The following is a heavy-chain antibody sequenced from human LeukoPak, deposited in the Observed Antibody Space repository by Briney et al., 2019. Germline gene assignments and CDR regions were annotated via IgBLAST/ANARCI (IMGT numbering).Heavy chain of an antibody. CDR2: IQQDGSEK. CDR1: GFTFSSYW. D-gene: IGHD6-13*01. CDR3: ARARDSSSWFSSDY. J-gene: IGHJ4*02. V-gene: IGHV3-7*04. Sequence: GGSLRLSCAASGFTFSSYWMNWVRQAPGKGLEWVANIQQDGSEKYYVDSVKGRFTISRDNAKNSLYLQMNSLRAEDTAVYYCARARDSSSWFSSDYWGQGTLVTVSS.